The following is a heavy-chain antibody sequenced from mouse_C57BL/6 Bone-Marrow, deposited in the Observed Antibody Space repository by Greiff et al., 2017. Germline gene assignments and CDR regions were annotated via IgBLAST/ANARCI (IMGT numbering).Heavy chain of an antibody. CDR1: GFSLTSYA. D-gene: IGHD1-1*01. J-gene: IGHJ3*01. Sequence: VQLMESGPGLVAPSQSLSITCTVSGFSLTSYAISWVRQPPGKGLEWLGVIRTGGGSNYNSALNSRLSISKDNSKSQVFLKMNSLQTDDTARDYCASCYYGSPFADWGQGAVVTVSA. CDR2: IRTGGGS. V-gene: IGHV2-9-1*01. CDR3: ASCYYGSPFAD.